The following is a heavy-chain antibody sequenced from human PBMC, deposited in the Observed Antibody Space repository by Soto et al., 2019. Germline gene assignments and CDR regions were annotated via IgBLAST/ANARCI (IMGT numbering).Heavy chain of an antibody. Sequence: QPGGSLRLSCAISGFTLSSYAMSWVRQAPGKGLEWITSLSSSGAGAYYADSVKGRFTISRDNSRNTLFLQMNSLKAEDTAIYFCAKSLLDYHLETIPDHPFDHWGQGTLVTVSS. D-gene: IGHD3-10*01. CDR1: GFTLSSYA. V-gene: IGHV3-23*01. CDR2: LSSSGAGA. CDR3: AKSLLDYHLETIPDHPFDH. J-gene: IGHJ4*02.